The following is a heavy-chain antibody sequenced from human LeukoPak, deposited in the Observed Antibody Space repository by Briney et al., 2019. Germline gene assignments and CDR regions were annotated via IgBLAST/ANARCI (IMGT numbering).Heavy chain of an antibody. CDR3: AKDLLRIYWRTFDS. CDR1: GFTFSSYG. D-gene: IGHD3-10*01. Sequence: PGGSLRLSCAASGFTFSSYGMHWVRQAPGKGLEWVAFIRYDGSNKYYADSVKGRFTISRDNSKNTLYLQMTNLRAEDTAVYFCAKDLLRIYWRTFDSWGQGALVIVSS. V-gene: IGHV3-30*02. CDR2: IRYDGSNK. J-gene: IGHJ4*02.